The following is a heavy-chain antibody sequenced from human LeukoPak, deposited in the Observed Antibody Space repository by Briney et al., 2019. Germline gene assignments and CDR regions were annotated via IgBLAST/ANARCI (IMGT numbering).Heavy chain of an antibody. CDR2: ISYDGSNK. J-gene: IGHJ4*02. V-gene: IGHV3-30*03. Sequence: GGSLRLSCAASGFTLSSYWMSWVRQAPGKGLEWVAVISYDGSNKYYADSVKGRFTISRDNSKNTLYLQMNSLRAEDTAVYYCAISYYDTSGPFDYWGQGTLVTVSS. CDR1: GFTLSSYW. D-gene: IGHD3-22*01. CDR3: AISYYDTSGPFDY.